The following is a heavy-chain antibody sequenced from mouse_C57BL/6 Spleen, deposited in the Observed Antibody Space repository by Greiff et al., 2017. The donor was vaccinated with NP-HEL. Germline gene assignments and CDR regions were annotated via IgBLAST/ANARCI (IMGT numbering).Heavy chain of an antibody. CDR3: ARSPLLRGYAMDY. D-gene: IGHD2-12*01. V-gene: IGHV1-82*01. J-gene: IGHJ4*01. CDR2: IYPGDGDT. Sequence: QVQLQQSGPELVKPGASVKISCKASGYAFSSSWMNWVKQRPGKGLEWIGRIYPGDGDTNYNGKFKGKATLTADKSSSTAYMQLSSLTSEDSAVYFCARSPLLRGYAMDYWGQGTSVTVSS. CDR1: GYAFSSSW.